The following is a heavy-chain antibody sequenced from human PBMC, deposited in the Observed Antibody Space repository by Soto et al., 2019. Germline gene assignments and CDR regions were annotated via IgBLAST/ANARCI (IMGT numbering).Heavy chain of an antibody. CDR2: ISYDGSNK. CDR3: ARDPATYYYDSSGYFDY. V-gene: IGHV3-30*04. CDR1: GFTFSSYA. D-gene: IGHD3-22*01. Sequence: GGSLRLSCAASGFTFSSYAMHWVRQAPGKGLEWVAVISYDGSNKYYADSVKGRFTISRDNSKNTLYLQMNSLRAEDPAVYYCARDPATYYYDSSGYFDYWGQGTLVTVSS. J-gene: IGHJ4*02.